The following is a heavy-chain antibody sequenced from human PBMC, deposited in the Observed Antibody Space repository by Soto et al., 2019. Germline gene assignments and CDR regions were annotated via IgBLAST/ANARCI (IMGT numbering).Heavy chain of an antibody. J-gene: IGHJ6*02. CDR2: ISAYNGNT. D-gene: IGHD3-10*01. CDR3: ARWGSVTMVRGVISAPIYYYYGMDV. V-gene: IGHV1-18*01. CDR1: GYTFTSYG. Sequence: ASVKVSCKASGYTFTSYGISWVRQAPGQGLEWMGWISAYNGNTNYAQKLQGRVTMTTDTSTSTAYMELRSLRSDDTAVYYCARWGSVTMVRGVISAPIYYYYGMDVWGQGTTVTVSS.